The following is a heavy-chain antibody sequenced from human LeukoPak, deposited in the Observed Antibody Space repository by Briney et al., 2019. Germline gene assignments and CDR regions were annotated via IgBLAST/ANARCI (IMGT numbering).Heavy chain of an antibody. CDR3: AKDSPTLYCSGGSCYFDY. V-gene: IGHV3-23*01. CDR1: GFTFSSYA. Sequence: PGGSLRLFCAASGFTFSSYAMSWVRQAPGKGLEWVSAISGSGGSTYYADSVKGRFTISRDNSKNTLYLQMNSLRAEDTAVYYCAKDSPTLYCSGGSCYFDYWGQGTLVTVSS. J-gene: IGHJ4*02. D-gene: IGHD2-15*01. CDR2: ISGSGGST.